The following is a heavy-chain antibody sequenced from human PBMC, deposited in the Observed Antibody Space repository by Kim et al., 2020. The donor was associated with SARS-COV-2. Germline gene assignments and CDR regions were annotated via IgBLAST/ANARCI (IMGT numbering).Heavy chain of an antibody. CDR1: GGTFSSYA. CDR2: IIPILGIA. V-gene: IGHV1-69*04. J-gene: IGHJ4*02. Sequence: SVKVSCKASGGTFSSYAISWVRQAPGQGLEWMGRIIPILGIANYAQKFQGRVTITADKSTSTAYMELSSLRSEDTAVYYCARNWASRGYYFDYWGQGTLVTVSS. D-gene: IGHD7-27*01. CDR3: ARNWASRGYYFDY.